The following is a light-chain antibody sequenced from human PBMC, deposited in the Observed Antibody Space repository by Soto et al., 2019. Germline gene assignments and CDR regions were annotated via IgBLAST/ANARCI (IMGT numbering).Light chain of an antibody. V-gene: IGKV3-20*01. J-gene: IGKJ5*01. CDR2: GAS. CDR3: QQYGSSPLIT. Sequence: SPGTLSLAPWGRATLSGRASQSVSSSYLAWYQQKPGQAPRLLIYGASSRATGIPDRFSGSGSGTDFTLTISRLEPEDFAVYYCQQYGSSPLITFGQGTRWRL. CDR1: QSVSSSY.